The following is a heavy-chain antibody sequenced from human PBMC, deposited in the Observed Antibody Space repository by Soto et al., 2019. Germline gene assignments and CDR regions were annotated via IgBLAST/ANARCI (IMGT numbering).Heavy chain of an antibody. Sequence: WGTLRLSCAASGFIFSSFGRRWVRQAPGKGLEWVAHIWYDGSNTYYADSVKGRFTISRDNSRNTLYLQMTSLSAEATAEYYRVGDLRASGGHFDYRGKGTPVTVSS. D-gene: IGHD2-15*01. V-gene: IGHV3-33*01. CDR2: IWYDGSNT. CDR1: GFIFSSFG. J-gene: IGHJ4*02. CDR3: VGDLRASGGHFDY.